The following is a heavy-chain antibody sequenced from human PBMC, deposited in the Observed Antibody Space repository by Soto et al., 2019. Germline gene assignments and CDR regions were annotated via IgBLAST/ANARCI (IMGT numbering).Heavy chain of an antibody. D-gene: IGHD3-16*01. Sequence: QVGLMQSGPEVRRPGASVPVSCKASGYTFTHYFIHWVRRAPGQGLEWMGYINPKSGDTHYSQTFRGRVSMTRDTSTDTANMGLSSLKSDDTAVYFCARVPGHKNSRGNFWGQGTPITVSS. CDR2: INPKSGDT. V-gene: IGHV1-2*02. CDR1: GYTFTHYF. CDR3: ARVPGHKNSRGNF. J-gene: IGHJ4*02.